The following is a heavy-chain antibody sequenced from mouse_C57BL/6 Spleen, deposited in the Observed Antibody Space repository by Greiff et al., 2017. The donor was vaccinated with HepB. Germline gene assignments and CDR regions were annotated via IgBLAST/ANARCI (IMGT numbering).Heavy chain of an antibody. V-gene: IGHV1-53*01. CDR1: GYTFTSYW. Sequence: QVQLQQPGTELVKPGASVKLSCKASGYTFTSYWMHWVKQRPGQGLEWIGNINPSNGGTNYNEKFKSKATLTVDKSSSTAYMQLSSLTSEDSAVYYGARETGPNYYAMDYWGQGTSVTVSS. CDR2: INPSNGGT. D-gene: IGHD4-1*01. J-gene: IGHJ4*01. CDR3: ARETGPNYYAMDY.